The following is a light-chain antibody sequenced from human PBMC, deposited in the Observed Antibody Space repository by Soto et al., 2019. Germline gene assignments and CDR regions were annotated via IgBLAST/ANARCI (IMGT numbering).Light chain of an antibody. CDR2: ATS. CDR1: QSVGNN. J-gene: IGKJ4*01. V-gene: IGKV3-15*01. CDR3: QQYGDWPLT. Sequence: EIVLTQSPATLSVSPGERATLSCRASQSVGNNFAWYQQKPGQAPRLLIFATSTRATGVPARFSGSGPGTELTLTISSLQSEDFAVYYCQQYGDWPLTFGGGAKVEIE.